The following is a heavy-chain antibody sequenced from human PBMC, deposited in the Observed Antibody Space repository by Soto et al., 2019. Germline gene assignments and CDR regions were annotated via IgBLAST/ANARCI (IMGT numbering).Heavy chain of an antibody. CDR3: ARDDYSNYGLRWFDP. D-gene: IGHD4-4*01. CDR1: GGTFSSYA. J-gene: IGHJ5*02. V-gene: IGHV1-69*13. Sequence: GASVKVSCKASGGTFSSYAISWVRQAPGQGLEWMGGIIPIFGTANYAQKFQGRVTITADESTSTAYMELSSLRSEDTAVYYCARDDYSNYGLRWFDPWGQGTLVTVSS. CDR2: IIPIFGTA.